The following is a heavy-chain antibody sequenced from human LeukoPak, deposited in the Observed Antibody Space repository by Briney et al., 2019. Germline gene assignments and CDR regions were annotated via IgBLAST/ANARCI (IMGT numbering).Heavy chain of an antibody. CDR3: ATSWGPDTSAFRRGRDGMDV. D-gene: IGHD3-16*01. V-gene: IGHV3-23*01. Sequence: GGSLRLSCAASGFTFSSYAMSWVRQAPGKGLEWVSTISNSGAGTYYADSVKGRFTISRDNSKDTLYLQMNSLRAEDTAVYYCATSWGPDTSAFRRGRDGMDVWGQGTTVIVS. J-gene: IGHJ6*02. CDR2: ISNSGAGT. CDR1: GFTFSSYA.